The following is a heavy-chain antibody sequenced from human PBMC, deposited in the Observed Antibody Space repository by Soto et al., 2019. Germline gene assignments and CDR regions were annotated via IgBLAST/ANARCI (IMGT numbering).Heavy chain of an antibody. J-gene: IGHJ4*02. CDR3: ARDLGWAFDS. CDR1: GFTFSTFS. D-gene: IGHD6-19*01. Sequence: HPGGSLRLSCAASGFTFSTFSMNWVRQAPGRGLEWISYISGGGRPISYADTVKGRFTISRDNAKNSLYLQMDSLTDEDTAVYYCARDLGWAFDSWGQGT. CDR2: ISGGGRPI. V-gene: IGHV3-48*02.